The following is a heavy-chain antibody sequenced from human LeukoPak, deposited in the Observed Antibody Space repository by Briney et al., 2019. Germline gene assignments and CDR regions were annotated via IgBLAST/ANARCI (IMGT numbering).Heavy chain of an antibody. CDR2: IHYSGST. D-gene: IGHD1-26*01. CDR3: TRGQRSYFRALDG. V-gene: IGHV4-59*01. Sequence: SETLSLTCTVSGGSISSYYWSWIRQPPGKGLEWIGYIHYSGSTNYNPSLRSRVTISLDTPKNQFSLKLTSVTAADAAVYYCTRGQRSYFRALDGWGLGTLVTVSS. CDR1: GGSISSYY. J-gene: IGHJ4*02.